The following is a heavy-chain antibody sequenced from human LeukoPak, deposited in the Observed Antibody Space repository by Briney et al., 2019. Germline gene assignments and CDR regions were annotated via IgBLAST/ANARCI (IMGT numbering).Heavy chain of an antibody. V-gene: IGHV3-49*04. Sequence: PGGSLRLSCAASGFTFSSYSMNWVRQAPGKGLEWVGFIRSKAYGGTTENAASVKGRFTISRDDSKSIAYLQMNSLKTEDTAVYYCTRDLLAGDYSGSGDLGYWGQGTLVTVSS. CDR1: GFTFSSYS. J-gene: IGHJ4*02. CDR3: TRDLLAGDYSGSGDLGY. D-gene: IGHD3-10*01. CDR2: IRSKAYGGTT.